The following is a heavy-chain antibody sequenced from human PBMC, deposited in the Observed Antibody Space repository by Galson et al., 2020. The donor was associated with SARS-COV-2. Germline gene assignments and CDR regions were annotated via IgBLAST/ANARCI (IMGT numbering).Heavy chain of an antibody. J-gene: IGHJ5*02. V-gene: IGHV4-31*03. CDR1: GGSISSGGYY. Sequence: SETLSLTCTVSGGSISSGGYYWSWIRQHPGKGLEWIGYIYYSGSTYYNPSLKSRVTISVDTSKNQFSLKLSSVTAADTAVYYCARAVRGVIIKGFDWFDPWGRNPGHRLL. D-gene: IGHD3-10*01. CDR3: ARAVRGVIIKGFDWFDP. CDR2: IYYSGST.